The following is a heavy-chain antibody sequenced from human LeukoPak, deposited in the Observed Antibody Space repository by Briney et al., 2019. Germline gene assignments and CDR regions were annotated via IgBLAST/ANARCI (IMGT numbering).Heavy chain of an antibody. Sequence: SVKVSCKASGGTFSSYAISWVRQAPGQGLEWMGGIIPIFGTANYAQKSQGRVTITTDESTSTAYMELSSLRSEDTAVYYCARDGLGYCSGGSCPPPQNWFDPWGQGTLVTVSS. J-gene: IGHJ5*02. D-gene: IGHD2-15*01. CDR2: IIPIFGTA. V-gene: IGHV1-69*05. CDR1: GGTFSSYA. CDR3: ARDGLGYCSGGSCPPPQNWFDP.